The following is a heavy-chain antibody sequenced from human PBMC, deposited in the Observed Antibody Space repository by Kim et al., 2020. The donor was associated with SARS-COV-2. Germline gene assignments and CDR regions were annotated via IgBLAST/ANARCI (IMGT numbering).Heavy chain of an antibody. J-gene: IGHJ6*03. CDR1: GFTVSSNY. Sequence: GGSLRLSCAASGFTVSSNYMSWVRQAPGKGLEWVSVIYSGGSTYYADSVKGRFTISRDNSKNTLYLQMNSLRAEDTAVYYCARDADPYCSSTSCYYYYYMDVWGKGTTVTVS. D-gene: IGHD2-2*01. V-gene: IGHV3-66*01. CDR3: ARDADPYCSSTSCYYYYYMDV. CDR2: IYSGGST.